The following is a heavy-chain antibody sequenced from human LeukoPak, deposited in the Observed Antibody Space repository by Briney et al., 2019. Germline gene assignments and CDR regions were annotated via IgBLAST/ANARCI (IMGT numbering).Heavy chain of an antibody. D-gene: IGHD3-22*01. V-gene: IGHV4-31*03. Sequence: SQTLFLTCTVSGGSISSGGYYWSWIRQHPGKGLEWIGYIYYSGSTYYNPSLKSRVTISVDTSKNKFSLKLSSVTAADTAVYYCARGRAGGSGYYHWGQGTLVTVSS. CDR3: ARGRAGGSGYYH. CDR1: GGSISSGGYY. J-gene: IGHJ5*02. CDR2: IYYSGST.